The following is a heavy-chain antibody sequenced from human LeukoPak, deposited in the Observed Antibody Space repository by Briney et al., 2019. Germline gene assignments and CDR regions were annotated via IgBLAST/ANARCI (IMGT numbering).Heavy chain of an antibody. V-gene: IGHV3-74*01. CDR3: AIDPNWGTHS. J-gene: IGHJ4*02. Sequence: AGGSLRLSCAASGFRFSNSWMYWVRQGPGKGPVWVPRMKTDGTRIEYADSVKGRFTISRDNAKNTLFLQMSSLRVEDTAVYYCAIDPNWGTHSWGQGVLVTVSS. CDR2: MKTDGTRI. CDR1: GFRFSNSW. D-gene: IGHD7-27*01.